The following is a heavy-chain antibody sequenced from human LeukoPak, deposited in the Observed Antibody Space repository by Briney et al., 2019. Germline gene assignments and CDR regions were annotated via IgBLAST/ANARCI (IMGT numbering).Heavy chain of an antibody. CDR2: IYYSGST. V-gene: IGHV4-59*11. J-gene: IGHJ6*03. CDR3: ARGLIFGVVINYMDV. D-gene: IGHD3-3*01. Sequence: SETLSLTCTVSGGSISSHYWSWIRQPPGKGLEWIGYIYYSGSTNYNPSLKSRVTISVDTSKNQFSLKLGSVTAADTAVYYCARGLIFGVVINYMDVWGKGTTVTVSS. CDR1: GGSISSHY.